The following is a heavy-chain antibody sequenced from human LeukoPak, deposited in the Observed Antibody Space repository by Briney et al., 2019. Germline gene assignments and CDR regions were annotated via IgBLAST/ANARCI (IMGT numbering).Heavy chain of an antibody. Sequence: PSETLSLTCTVSGGSISSYSWTWIRQPPGKGLDWIGEIYSDGSTNYNPSLKSRVTISVDTSKNQFSLKLSSVTAADTAVYYCARDNYYGSGSPRYYYYYMDVWGKGTTVTVSS. V-gene: IGHV4-59*01. CDR2: IYSDGST. D-gene: IGHD3-10*01. CDR3: ARDNYYGSGSPRYYYYYMDV. J-gene: IGHJ6*03. CDR1: GGSISSYS.